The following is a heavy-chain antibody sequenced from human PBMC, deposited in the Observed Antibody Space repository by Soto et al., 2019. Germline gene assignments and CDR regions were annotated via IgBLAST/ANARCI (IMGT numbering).Heavy chain of an antibody. D-gene: IGHD5-18*01. CDR2: IKSKTDGGTT. Sequence: PGGSLRLSCAVSGFIFSRYSMNWVRQAPGKGPEWVGRIKSKTDGGTTDYAAPVKGRFTISRDDSENTLYLQMNSLKTEDTAVYYCSHGYYQYFDSWGQGTLVTVSS. J-gene: IGHJ4*02. CDR3: SHGYYQYFDS. V-gene: IGHV3-15*07. CDR1: GFIFSRYS.